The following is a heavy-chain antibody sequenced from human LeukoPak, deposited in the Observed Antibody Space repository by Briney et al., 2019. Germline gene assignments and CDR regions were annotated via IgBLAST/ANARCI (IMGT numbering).Heavy chain of an antibody. Sequence: GGTLRLSCAASGFTFNSYSMNWVRQAPGKGLEWVSSISSGMSYIFYADSVKGRFTISRDNAKNSLYLQMNSLRAEDTAVYYCARQVGVDDAFDIWGQGTMVTIYS. V-gene: IGHV3-21*01. CDR2: ISSGMSYI. J-gene: IGHJ3*02. CDR1: GFTFNSYS. D-gene: IGHD1-26*01. CDR3: ARQVGVDDAFDI.